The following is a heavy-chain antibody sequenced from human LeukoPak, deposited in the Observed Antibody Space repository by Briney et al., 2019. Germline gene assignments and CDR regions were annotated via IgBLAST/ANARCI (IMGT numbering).Heavy chain of an antibody. CDR2: IIPIFGTA. CDR3: ARASLSPAYCGGDCYTFDY. Sequence: ASVKVSCKASGGTFSSYAISWVRQAPGQGLEWMGGIIPIFGTANYAQKFQGRVTITADESTSTAYMELSSLRSEDTAVYYCARASLSPAYCGGDCYTFDYWGQGTLVTVSS. CDR1: GGTFSSYA. D-gene: IGHD2-21*02. J-gene: IGHJ4*02. V-gene: IGHV1-69*01.